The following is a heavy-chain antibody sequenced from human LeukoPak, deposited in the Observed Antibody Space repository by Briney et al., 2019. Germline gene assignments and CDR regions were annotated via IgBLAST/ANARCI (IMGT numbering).Heavy chain of an antibody. V-gene: IGHV1-2*02. J-gene: IGHJ4*02. CDR2: INPNSGGT. D-gene: IGHD1-26*01. CDR1: GYTFTGYY. Sequence: ASVKVSCKASGYTFTGYYMHWVRQAPGQGLEWMGWINPNSGGTNYAQKFQGRVTMTRDTSISTAYMELSSLRSEDTAVYYCAREAGIVGATPLDYWGQGTLVTVSS. CDR3: AREAGIVGATPLDY.